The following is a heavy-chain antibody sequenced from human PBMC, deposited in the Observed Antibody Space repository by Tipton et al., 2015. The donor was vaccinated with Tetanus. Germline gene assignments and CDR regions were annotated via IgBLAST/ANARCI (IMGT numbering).Heavy chain of an antibody. V-gene: IGHV1-69*13. CDR3: ARQSASWNFYFDY. CDR1: GYTFSKYG. D-gene: IGHD1-7*01. J-gene: IGHJ4*02. CDR2: IIPGFGTA. Sequence: QSGAEVKKPGASVKVSCKASGYTFSKYGFAWVRQAPGQGLEYMGGIIPGFGTASYAQNFQGRVTITADESTNAVHLEFFSLRSGDTAVYFCARQSASWNFYFDYWGQGTLVTVSS.